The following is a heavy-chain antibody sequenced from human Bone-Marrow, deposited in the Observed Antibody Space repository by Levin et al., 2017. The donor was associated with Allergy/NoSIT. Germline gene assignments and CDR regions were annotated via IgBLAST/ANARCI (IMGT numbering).Heavy chain of an antibody. J-gene: IGHJ4*02. V-gene: IGHV1-46*03. Sequence: ASVKVSCKASGYIFITSYIHWVRQAPGQGLEWMGIINPNDGSTTYSQRFQDRVTMTRDTATSTVYMELSSLRSDDTAVFFCTKEDHWGQGTLVTVTS. CDR2: INPNDGST. CDR3: TKEDH. CDR1: GYIFITSY.